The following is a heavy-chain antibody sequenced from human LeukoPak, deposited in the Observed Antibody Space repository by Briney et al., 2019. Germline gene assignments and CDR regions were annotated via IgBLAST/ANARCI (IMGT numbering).Heavy chain of an antibody. CDR3: AREQSGSGGWYFDY. Sequence: GGSLRLSCAASGFTFSSYEMNWVRQAPGKGLEWVSYISSSGSTIYYADSVKGRFTISRDNAKNSLYLQMNSLRAEDMAVYYCAREQSGSGGWYFDYWGQGTLVTVSS. J-gene: IGHJ4*02. D-gene: IGHD6-19*01. CDR2: ISSSGSTI. CDR1: GFTFSSYE. V-gene: IGHV3-48*03.